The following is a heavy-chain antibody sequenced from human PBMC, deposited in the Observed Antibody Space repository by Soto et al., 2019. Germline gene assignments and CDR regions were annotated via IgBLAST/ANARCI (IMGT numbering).Heavy chain of an antibody. D-gene: IGHD6-19*01. CDR1: GGSISSGDYY. Sequence: SETLSLTCTVSGGSISSGDYYWSWIRQPPGKGLEWIGYIYYSGSTYYNPSLKSRVTISVDTSKNQFSLKLSSVTAADTAVYYCARDPLRSVWYQFDYWGQGTLVTVSS. CDR2: IYYSGST. CDR3: ARDPLRSVWYQFDY. V-gene: IGHV4-30-4*01. J-gene: IGHJ4*02.